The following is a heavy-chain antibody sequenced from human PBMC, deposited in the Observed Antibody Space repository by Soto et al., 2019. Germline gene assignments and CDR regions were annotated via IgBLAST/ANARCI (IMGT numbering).Heavy chain of an antibody. CDR3: ARFFGIVVDY. J-gene: IGHJ4*02. V-gene: IGHV3-48*02. CDR1: GFTFSTDS. Sequence: EVKLVESGGGLVQPGGSLRLSCVASGFTFSTDSLNWVRQAPGKGLEWVAHISTSGATRYYEDSVKGRFTISRDNEKTSLYLKMDSLSNEETAVYYFARFFGIVVDYRDQGTLVTVSS. CDR2: ISTSGATR. D-gene: IGHD2-15*01.